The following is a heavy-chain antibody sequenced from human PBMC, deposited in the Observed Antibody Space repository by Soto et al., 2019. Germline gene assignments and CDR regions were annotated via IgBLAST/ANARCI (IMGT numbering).Heavy chain of an antibody. D-gene: IGHD5-18*01. CDR1: GFSFIVYY. V-gene: IGHV4-34*01. J-gene: IGHJ6*02. CDR3: AREVQLWLNGMDV. Sequence: SETLSLACAVCGFSFIVYYCSLIRQAPGKGLEWIGEINHSGSTNYNPSLKSRVTISVATSKNQFSLKLSSVTAADTAVYCCAREVQLWLNGMDVWGQGTTVTVSS. CDR2: INHSGST.